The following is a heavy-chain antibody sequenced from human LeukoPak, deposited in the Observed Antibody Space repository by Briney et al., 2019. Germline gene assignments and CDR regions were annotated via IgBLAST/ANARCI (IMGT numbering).Heavy chain of an antibody. D-gene: IGHD3-10*01. J-gene: IGHJ3*02. CDR3: ARDRGSGIDAFDI. V-gene: IGHV1-46*01. CDR2: INPSGGST. CDR1: GYTFTSYY. Sequence: ASVKVSCKASGYTFTSYYMHWVRQAPGQGLEWMGIINPSGGSTSYAQKFQGRVTMTRDTSTSTVYMELSSPRSEDTAVYYCARDRGSGIDAFDIWGQGTMVTVSS.